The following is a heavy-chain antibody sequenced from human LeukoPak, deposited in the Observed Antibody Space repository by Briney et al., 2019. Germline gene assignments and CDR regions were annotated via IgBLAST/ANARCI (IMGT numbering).Heavy chain of an antibody. CDR3: AREDGMATTTLDV. CDR2: IYYSGGT. CDR1: GGSISGYF. J-gene: IGHJ6*02. Sequence: SETLSLTCTVSGGSISGYFWSWIRQPPGKGLEWIGCIYYSGGTNYNPALMSRVTISVDASKNQFSLKLSSVTAADTAVCYCAREDGMATTTLDVWGQGTTVTVSS. D-gene: IGHD5-24*01. V-gene: IGHV4-59*01.